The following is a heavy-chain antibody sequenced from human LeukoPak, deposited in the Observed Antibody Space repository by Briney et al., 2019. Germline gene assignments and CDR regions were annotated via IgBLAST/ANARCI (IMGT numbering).Heavy chain of an antibody. V-gene: IGHV3-21*01. Sequence: GGSLRLSCAASGFTFSSYSMNWVRQAPGKGLERVSSISSSSSYIYYADSVKGRFTISRDNAKNSLYLQMNSLRAEDTAVYYCARRDYDFWSGLRYYYYYMDVWGKGTTVTVSS. D-gene: IGHD3-3*01. CDR2: ISSSSSYI. CDR1: GFTFSSYS. CDR3: ARRDYDFWSGLRYYYYYMDV. J-gene: IGHJ6*03.